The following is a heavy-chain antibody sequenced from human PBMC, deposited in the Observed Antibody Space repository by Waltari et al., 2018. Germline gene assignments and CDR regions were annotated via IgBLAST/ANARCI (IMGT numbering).Heavy chain of an antibody. CDR1: GFTVSSYA. CDR2: IYSGGSST. J-gene: IGHJ3*02. V-gene: IGHV3-23*03. CDR3: ARPGVVITTRLGAFDI. Sequence: EVQLLESGGGLVQPGGSLRLSCAASGFTVSSYAMSWVRQAPGKGVEWVSVIYSGGSSTYYADSVKGRFTISRDNSKNTLYLQMNSLRAEDTAVYYCARPGVVITTRLGAFDIWGQGTMVTVSS. D-gene: IGHD3-22*01.